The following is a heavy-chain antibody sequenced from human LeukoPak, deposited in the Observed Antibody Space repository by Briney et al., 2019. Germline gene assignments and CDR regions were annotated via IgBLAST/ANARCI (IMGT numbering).Heavy chain of an antibody. CDR1: GYSISNGYY. CDR2: ISHRGST. V-gene: IGHV4-38-2*02. CDR3: ARLGGSGRKGVYYYYYYMDV. Sequence: PSETLSLTCTVSGYSISNGYYWGWIGQPPGKGLEWVGSISHRGSTYYNPSLKSRVTISVGTSKNQFSLKLSSVTAADTAVYYCARLGGSGRKGVYYYYYYMDVWGKGTTVTVSS. D-gene: IGHD2-15*01. J-gene: IGHJ6*03.